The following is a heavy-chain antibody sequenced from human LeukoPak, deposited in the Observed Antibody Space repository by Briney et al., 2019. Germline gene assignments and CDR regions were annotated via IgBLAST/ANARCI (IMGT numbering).Heavy chain of an antibody. CDR2: INYSGYT. V-gene: IGHV4-30-4*01. J-gene: IGHJ6*02. Sequence: SETLSLTCTVSGGSVSSGDYYWSWIRQPPGTGLEWIGYINYSGYTLYNPSLRSRVTISIDTSKNQFSLKLSSVTAADTAVYYCARGRGYCSSTSCRMDVWGQGTTVTVSS. D-gene: IGHD2-2*01. CDR3: ARGRGYCSSTSCRMDV. CDR1: GGSVSSGDYY.